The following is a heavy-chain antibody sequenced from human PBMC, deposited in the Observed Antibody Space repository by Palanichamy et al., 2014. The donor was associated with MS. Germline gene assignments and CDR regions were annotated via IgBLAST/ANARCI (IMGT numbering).Heavy chain of an antibody. CDR1: GFTFRSYA. J-gene: IGHJ4*02. CDR2: ISYDGSNK. D-gene: IGHD6-13*01. CDR3: ARDINYSGAGTFDY. V-gene: IGHV3-30*04. Sequence: VQPGRSLRLSCAVSGFTFRSYAMHWVRQAPGKGLEWVGVISYDGSNKYYADFVKGRFTISRDNSKNTLYLQMNSLRPEDTAVYYCARDINYSGAGTFDYWGQGTLVTVSS.